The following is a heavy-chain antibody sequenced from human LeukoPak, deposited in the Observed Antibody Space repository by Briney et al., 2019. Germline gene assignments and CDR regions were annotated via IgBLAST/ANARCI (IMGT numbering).Heavy chain of an antibody. D-gene: IGHD1-26*01. J-gene: IGHJ4*02. CDR2: IFPIFATA. Sequence: AASVKVSCKASGGTFSSYAISWVRQAPGQGLEWMGRIFPIFATANYAQKFQGRVTITADESTSTAYIELSSLRSEDTAVYYCARESGSYEAYFDYWGQGTLVTVSS. CDR1: GGTFSSYA. V-gene: IGHV1-69*13. CDR3: ARESGSYEAYFDY.